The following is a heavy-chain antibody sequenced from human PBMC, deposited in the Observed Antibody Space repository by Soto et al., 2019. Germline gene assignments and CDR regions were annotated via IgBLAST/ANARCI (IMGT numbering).Heavy chain of an antibody. J-gene: IGHJ4*02. CDR2: IYSGGST. V-gene: IGHV3-66*01. D-gene: IGHD2-15*01. CDR1: GFTVSSNY. Sequence: EVQLVESGGGLVQPGGSLRLSCAASGFTVSSNYMSWVRQAPGKGLEWVSVIYSGGSTCYADSVKGRFTISRDNSKNTLYLQMNSLRAEDTAVYYCARDNRYCSGGSCYSGGLGGPTPTNFDYWGQGTLVTVSS. CDR3: ARDNRYCSGGSCYSGGLGGPTPTNFDY.